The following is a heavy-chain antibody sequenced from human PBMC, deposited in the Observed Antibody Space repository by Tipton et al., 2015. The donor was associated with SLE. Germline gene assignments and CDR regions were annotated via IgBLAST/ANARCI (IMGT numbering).Heavy chain of an antibody. Sequence: TLSLTCTVSGGSISSYYWSWIRQPPGKGLQWIGYIYYSGSTNYNPSLKSRVTISVDTSKNQVSLNLRSVTAADTAVYYCARDVDSSGRYDYWGQGTLVTVSS. V-gene: IGHV4-59*01. CDR2: IYYSGST. CDR3: ARDVDSSGRYDY. J-gene: IGHJ4*02. D-gene: IGHD6-19*01. CDR1: GGSISSYY.